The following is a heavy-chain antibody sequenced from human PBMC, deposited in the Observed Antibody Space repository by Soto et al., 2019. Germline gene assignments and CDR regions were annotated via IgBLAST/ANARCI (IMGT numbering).Heavy chain of an antibody. Sequence: EVQLVESGGGLVKPGGSLRLSCAASGFTFSNAWMNWVRQAPGKGLEWVGRIKSKTDGGTTDYAAPVKGRFTISRDDSKNTLYLQMNSLKTEDTAVYYCTTDSLGDWDDMDVWGQGTTVTVSS. CDR2: IKSKTDGGTT. CDR3: TTDSLGDWDDMDV. J-gene: IGHJ6*02. D-gene: IGHD2-21*01. CDR1: GFTFSNAW. V-gene: IGHV3-15*07.